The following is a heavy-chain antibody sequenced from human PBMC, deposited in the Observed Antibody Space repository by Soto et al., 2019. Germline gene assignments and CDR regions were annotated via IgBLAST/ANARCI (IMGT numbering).Heavy chain of an antibody. CDR2: IYYSGST. D-gene: IGHD6-19*01. CDR3: ARGSGFLDY. Sequence: SETLSLTCTVSGGSIRSYYWSWIRQPPGKGLEWIGYIYYSGSTNYNPSLKSRVTVSVDTSKDQFSLKLSSVTAADTAVYYCARGSGFLDYWGQGNSATVSS. J-gene: IGHJ4*02. V-gene: IGHV4-59*01. CDR1: GGSIRSYY.